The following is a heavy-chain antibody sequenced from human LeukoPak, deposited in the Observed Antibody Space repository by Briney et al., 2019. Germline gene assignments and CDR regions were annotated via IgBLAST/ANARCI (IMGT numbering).Heavy chain of an antibody. Sequence: SETLSLTCAVYGGSFSGYYWSWIRQPPGKGLEWIGEINHSGSTNYNPSLKSRVTISVDTSKNQFSLKLSSVTAADTAVYYCARGAVVRSLYYYMDVWGKGTTVTVSS. J-gene: IGHJ6*03. D-gene: IGHD4-23*01. V-gene: IGHV4-34*01. CDR3: ARGAVVRSLYYYMDV. CDR2: INHSGST. CDR1: GGSFSGYY.